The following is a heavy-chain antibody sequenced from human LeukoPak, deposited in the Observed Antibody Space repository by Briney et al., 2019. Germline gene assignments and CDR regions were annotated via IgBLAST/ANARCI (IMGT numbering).Heavy chain of an antibody. V-gene: IGHV3-33*06. CDR3: AKDRDTAMEIEY. Sequence: GRSLRLSCAASGFTFINYGMHWVRRAPGKGLEWVAVVWYDGSNKYYADSVKGRFTISRDNSKNTLYLQMNSLRAEDTAVYYCAKDRDTAMEIEYWGQGTLVTVSS. CDR2: VWYDGSNK. CDR1: GFTFINYG. J-gene: IGHJ4*02. D-gene: IGHD5-18*01.